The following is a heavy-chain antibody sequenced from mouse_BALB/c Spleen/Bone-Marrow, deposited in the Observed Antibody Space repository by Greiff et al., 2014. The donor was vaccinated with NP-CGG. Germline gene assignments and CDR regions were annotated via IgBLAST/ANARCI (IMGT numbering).Heavy chain of an antibody. Sequence: VQLQQPGPVLVKPGASVKMSCKASGYTFTDYNMHWVKQSHGKSLEWIGYIYPYNGGTGYNQKFKNKATLTIDNSSSTAYMEFRSLTSEDSAVYYCARGGAYWYIDVWGAGTTVTVSS. CDR3: ARGGAYWYIDV. J-gene: IGHJ1*01. CDR1: GYTFTDYN. V-gene: IGHV1S29*02. CDR2: IYPYNGGT.